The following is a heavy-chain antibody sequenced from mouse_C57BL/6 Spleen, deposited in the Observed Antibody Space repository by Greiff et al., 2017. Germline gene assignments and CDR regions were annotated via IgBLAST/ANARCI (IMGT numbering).Heavy chain of an antibody. CDR1: GFTFSDYG. CDR2: ISRGSSSI. Sequence: EVQRVESGGGLVKPGASLKLSCAASGFTFSDYGMHWVRQAPEKGLEWVAYISRGSSSIYYADTVKGRITISRDKAKKTLFLQMTSLTSEDTAMYCCARTIYDGHFDYWGQGTTLTVSS. J-gene: IGHJ2*01. D-gene: IGHD2-3*01. CDR3: ARTIYDGHFDY. V-gene: IGHV5-17*01.